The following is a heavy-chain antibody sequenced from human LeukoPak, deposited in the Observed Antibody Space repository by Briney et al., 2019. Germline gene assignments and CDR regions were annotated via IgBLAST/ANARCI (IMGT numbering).Heavy chain of an antibody. CDR1: GGSFSGYY. V-gene: IGHV4-34*01. Sequence: SETLSLTCAVYGGSFSGYYWSWIRQPPGKGLEWIGEINHSGSTNYNPSLKSRVTISVDTSKNQFSLKLCSVTAADTAVYNCARWSAGTTQWGAYYFDYWGQGTLVTVSS. CDR2: INHSGST. D-gene: IGHD1-7*01. J-gene: IGHJ4*02. CDR3: ARWSAGTTQWGAYYFDY.